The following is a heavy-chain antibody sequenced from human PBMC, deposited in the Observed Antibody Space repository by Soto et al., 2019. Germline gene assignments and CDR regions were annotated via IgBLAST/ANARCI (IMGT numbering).Heavy chain of an antibody. CDR3: AHGSGWLSDY. CDR2: IYWDDDN. D-gene: IGHD6-19*01. Sequence: QITLKESGPTLVKPTQTLTPTCSFSGFSLTSTAVCVNWIRQPPGKALEWLALIYWDDDNHFSPSLKSRLSVTKDTSKNQVVLTMTNMDPVDTATYYCAHGSGWLSDYWGQGILVTVSS. CDR1: GFSLTSTAVC. V-gene: IGHV2-5*02. J-gene: IGHJ4*02.